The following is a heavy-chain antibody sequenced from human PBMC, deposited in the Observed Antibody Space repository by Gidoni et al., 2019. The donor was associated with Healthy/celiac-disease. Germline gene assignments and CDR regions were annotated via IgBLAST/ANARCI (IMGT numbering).Heavy chain of an antibody. J-gene: IGHJ6*02. V-gene: IGHV1-2*02. CDR2: INRKNGDT. Sequence: QVLLVQSGAEVKKPGASVKVTCAASGYTFSGYYILWVRQAPGQGLEGMGWINRKNGDTDYAQKFQGRVTMTRDTSISTAHMDLSRLTSDDTAVYYCARDPDTTYYDFWSGQTYHYGMDVWGQGTTVTVSS. CDR3: ARDPDTTYYDFWSGQTYHYGMDV. D-gene: IGHD3-3*01. CDR1: GYTFSGYY.